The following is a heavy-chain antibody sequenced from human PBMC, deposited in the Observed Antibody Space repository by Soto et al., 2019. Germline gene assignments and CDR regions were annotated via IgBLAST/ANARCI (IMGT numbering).Heavy chain of an antibody. V-gene: IGHV1-46*01. CDR1: GYTFTSYY. Sequence: ASVKVSCKASGYTFTSYYMHWVRQAPGQGLEWMGIINPSGGTANYAQKFQGRVTITADESTSTAYMELSSLRSEDTAVYYCASPIRPYYYDSSGPYGMDVWGQGTTVTVSS. D-gene: IGHD3-22*01. J-gene: IGHJ6*02. CDR3: ASPIRPYYYDSSGPYGMDV. CDR2: INPSGGTA.